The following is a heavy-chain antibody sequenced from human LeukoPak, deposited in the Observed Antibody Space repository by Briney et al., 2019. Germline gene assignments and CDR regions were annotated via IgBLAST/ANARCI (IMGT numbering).Heavy chain of an antibody. CDR2: INPNTGDT. D-gene: IGHD3-16*02. CDR1: GYTFTGYF. V-gene: IGHV1-2*02. CDR3: ARAGSVWGSYRHDAFDI. J-gene: IGHJ3*02. Sequence: ASVKVSCKASGYTFTGYFIHWVRQAPGQGLEWMAWINPNTGDTNYPQKFQGRVTMTRDTSIRTVYMELTRVTSDDTAVYYCARAGSVWGSYRHDAFDIWGQGTMVTVSS.